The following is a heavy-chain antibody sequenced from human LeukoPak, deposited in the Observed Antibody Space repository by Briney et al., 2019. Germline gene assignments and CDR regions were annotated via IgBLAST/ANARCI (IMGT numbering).Heavy chain of an antibody. D-gene: IGHD2-2*01. J-gene: IGHJ5*02. Sequence: ASVKVSCKASGYTFTSYAMHWVRQAPGQRLEWMGWINAGNGNTKYSQKFQGRVTITRDTSASTAYMELSSLRSEDTAVYYCARGTVVPAANENWFDPWGQGTLVTVSS. CDR3: ARGTVVPAANENWFDP. CDR1: GYTFTSYA. CDR2: INAGNGNT. V-gene: IGHV1-3*01.